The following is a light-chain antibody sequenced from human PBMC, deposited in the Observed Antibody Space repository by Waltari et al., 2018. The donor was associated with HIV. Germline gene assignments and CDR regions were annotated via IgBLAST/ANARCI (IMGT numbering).Light chain of an antibody. CDR3: ALYMGSGIWV. CDR1: SGSVSPSYY. V-gene: IGLV8-61*01. Sequence: QTVVTQEPSFSVSPGGTVTLTCGLTSGSVSPSYYSSWYQQTPGQAPRTLIYRTNTRSYGVPDRFSGSILGKKAALTITGAQAEDEADYHCALYMGSGIWVFGGGTKLTV. J-gene: IGLJ3*02. CDR2: RTN.